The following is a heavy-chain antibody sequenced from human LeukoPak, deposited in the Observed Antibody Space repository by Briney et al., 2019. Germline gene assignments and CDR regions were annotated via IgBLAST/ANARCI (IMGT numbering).Heavy chain of an antibody. CDR2: ISSSSSPI. CDR3: ARRAAALDAYI. D-gene: IGHD3-16*01. Sequence: GGSLRLSCAASGFTFSSYTTNWVRQAPGKGLEWVSYISSSSSPIYYADSVKGRFTISRDNAKHSLYLQMNSLRAEGTAVYYCARRAAALDAYIWGQGTMVTVSS. V-gene: IGHV3-48*01. J-gene: IGHJ3*02. CDR1: GFTFSSYT.